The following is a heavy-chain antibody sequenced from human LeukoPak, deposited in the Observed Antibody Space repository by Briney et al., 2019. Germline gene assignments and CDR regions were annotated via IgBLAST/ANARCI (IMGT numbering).Heavy chain of an antibody. V-gene: IGHV4-61*01. D-gene: IGHD4/OR15-4a*01. CDR3: ARWSYRKAKDAFDI. J-gene: IGHJ3*02. CDR1: GGSVSSGSYY. Sequence: PSETLSLTCTVSGGSVSSGSYYWSWIRQPPGKGLEWIGYIYYSGSTNYNPSLKSRVTISVDTSKNQFSLKLSSVTAADTAVYYCARWSYRKAKDAFDIWGQGTMVTVSS. CDR2: IYYSGST.